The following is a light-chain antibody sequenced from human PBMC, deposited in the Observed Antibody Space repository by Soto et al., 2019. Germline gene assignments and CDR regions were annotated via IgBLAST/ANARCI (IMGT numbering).Light chain of an antibody. CDR1: QSISNY. CDR3: QQSYSTPRT. Sequence: DIQMTQSPSSLSVFVGDRVTITCRASQSISNYLNWYQQKPGNAPDLLIFAASSLESGVPSRFSGSGSGTDFTLTISSLQPEDGATYYCQQSYSTPRTFGQGTKLEIK. J-gene: IGKJ2*01. CDR2: AAS. V-gene: IGKV1-39*01.